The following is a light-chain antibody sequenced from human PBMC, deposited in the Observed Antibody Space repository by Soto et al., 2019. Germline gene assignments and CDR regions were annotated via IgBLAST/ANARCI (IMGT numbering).Light chain of an antibody. J-gene: IGLJ2*01. V-gene: IGLV2-8*01. CDR3: SASAGSSTL. CDR1: SSDVGGYNY. CDR2: EVN. Sequence: QSALTQPPSASGSPGQSVTISCTGTSSDVGGYNYVSWYQQHPGKAPKLMLYEVNKRPSGVPDRFSGSKSGNTASLTVSGLQADDEADYYCSASAGSSTLFGGGTKVTVL.